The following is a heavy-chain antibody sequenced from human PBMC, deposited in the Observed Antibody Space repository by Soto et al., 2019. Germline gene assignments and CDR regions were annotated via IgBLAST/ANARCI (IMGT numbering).Heavy chain of an antibody. CDR1: GYTFTNYG. CDR2: ISDYNGNT. CDR3: ARDGICSDWYGGFDY. Sequence: QVQLVQSGAEVNKPGASVKVSCKTSGYTFTNYGVTWVRQAPGQGLEWMGWISDYNGNTNYAQKFQGRVAMTTDTSTSTVYMEVRSLRSDDTAVDYCARDGICSDWYGGFDYWGEGTLVTDS. V-gene: IGHV1-18*01. J-gene: IGHJ4*02. D-gene: IGHD6-19*01.